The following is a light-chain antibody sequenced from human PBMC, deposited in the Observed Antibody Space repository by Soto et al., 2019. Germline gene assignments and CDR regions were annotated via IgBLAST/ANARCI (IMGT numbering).Light chain of an antibody. J-gene: IGKJ1*01. CDR3: HQNAANPWT. V-gene: IGKV1-39*01. CDR2: AAC. CDR1: HNIRVY. Sequence: IHMTQSLSSLSASVGITVNITCRASHNIRVYLNWYQKTPGKAPKLMSHAACSLHSGVPSTISGSGSGTDFALTISSLQPEDFATYYCHQNAANPWTFAQGTKVDIK.